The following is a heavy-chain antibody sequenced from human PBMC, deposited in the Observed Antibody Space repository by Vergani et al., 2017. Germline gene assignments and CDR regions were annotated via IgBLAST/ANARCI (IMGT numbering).Heavy chain of an antibody. J-gene: IGHJ4*02. CDR2: ISGSGVSA. CDR1: EFTFSNYA. Sequence: EVQLLESGGGLVQPGGSLRLTCAASEFTFSNYAMNWVRQAPGKGLECVSGISGSGVSAYYADSVKGRFTISRDNSKNMLFLQMNNLRTEETAIYYCAKQYFVSGNYLFNYWGQGTLVTVSS. CDR3: AKQYFVSGNYLFNY. V-gene: IGHV3-23*01. D-gene: IGHD3-10*01.